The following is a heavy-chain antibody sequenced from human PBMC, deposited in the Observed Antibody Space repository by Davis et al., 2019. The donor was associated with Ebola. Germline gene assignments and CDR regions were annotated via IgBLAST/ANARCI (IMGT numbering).Heavy chain of an antibody. CDR3: ARGPTVVIAAATADAFDV. J-gene: IGHJ3*01. D-gene: IGHD2-15*01. CDR1: GYSFTSYW. V-gene: IGHV5-51*01. CDR2: IYPGDSDT. Sequence: SCKGSGYSFTSYWIAWVRQVPGKGLEWMGIIYPGDSDTSSSPSFQGHVTISADKSINTAYLQWNSLKASDTAMYYCARGPTVVIAAATADAFDVWGQGTMVAVSS.